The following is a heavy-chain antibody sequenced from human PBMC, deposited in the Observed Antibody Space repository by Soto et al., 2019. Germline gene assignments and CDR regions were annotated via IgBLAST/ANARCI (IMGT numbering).Heavy chain of an antibody. V-gene: IGHV4-34*01. D-gene: IGHD6-6*01. J-gene: IGHJ4*02. Sequence: QVQLQQWGAGLLKPSETLSLTCAVYGGSFSGYYWSWIRQPPGKGLEWIGEINHSGSTNYNPSLKSRVTISVDPSKNQFSLKLSSVTAADTAVYYCARVADSRSSHFDYWGQGTLVTVSS. CDR3: ARVADSRSSHFDY. CDR1: GGSFSGYY. CDR2: INHSGST.